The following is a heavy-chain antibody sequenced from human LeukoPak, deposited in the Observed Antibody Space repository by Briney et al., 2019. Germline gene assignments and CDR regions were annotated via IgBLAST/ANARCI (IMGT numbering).Heavy chain of an antibody. CDR2: FDPEDGET. V-gene: IGHV1-24*01. J-gene: IGHJ4*02. Sequence: ASVKVSCKVSGYTLTELSMHWVRQAPGKGLEWMGGFDPEDGETIYAQKFQGRVTMTRDTSISTAYMELSRLRPDDTAVYYCAREKVGATGFDYWGQGTLVTVSS. CDR1: GYTLTELS. CDR3: AREKVGATGFDY. D-gene: IGHD1-26*01.